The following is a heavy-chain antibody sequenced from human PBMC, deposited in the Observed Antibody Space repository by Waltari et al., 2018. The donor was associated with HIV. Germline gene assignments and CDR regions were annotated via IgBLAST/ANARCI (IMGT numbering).Heavy chain of an antibody. CDR1: GFNFRDFV. CDR2: IWSDGKTR. CDR3: TTGRSSVVAAPPVQ. Sequence: VQLAESGGGVVQPGKSVRLSCATSGFNFRDFVLHWVRQAPEKGLEWVAVIWSDGKTRFYGDSIKGRFSVSRDNSNNTSSLQINRVTLADTAVYYCTTGRSSVVAAPPVQWGQGT. V-gene: IGHV3-33*01. J-gene: IGHJ4*01. D-gene: IGHD6-19*01.